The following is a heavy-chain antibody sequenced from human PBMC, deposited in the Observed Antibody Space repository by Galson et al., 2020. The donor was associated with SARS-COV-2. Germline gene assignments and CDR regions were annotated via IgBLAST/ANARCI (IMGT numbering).Heavy chain of an antibody. CDR1: GFTFSSYE. J-gene: IGHJ5*02. CDR3: VGYYYDSSGYSLGPAFDP. V-gene: IGHV3-48*03. CDR2: ISTSGNTI. D-gene: IGHD3-22*01. Sequence: TGGSLRLSCAASGFTFSSYEMNWVRQAPGKGLEWVAYISTSGNTIYYADSVKGRFTISRDNAKNSLYLQMNSLRAEDTAVYYCVGYYYDSSGYSLGPAFDPWGQGTLVTVSS.